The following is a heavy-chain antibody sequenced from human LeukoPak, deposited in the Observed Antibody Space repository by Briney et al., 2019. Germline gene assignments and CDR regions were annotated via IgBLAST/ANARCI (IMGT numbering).Heavy chain of an antibody. CDR2: IYSGGST. J-gene: IGHJ4*02. CDR1: GFTVSSNY. V-gene: IGHV3-66*01. CDR3: ARDLMVRGVSSYYFDY. Sequence: PGGSLRLSCAASGFTVSSNYMSWVRQAPGKGLEWVSVIYSGGSTYYADSVKGRFTISRDNSKNTLYLQMNSLRAEDTAVCYCARDLMVRGVSSYYFDYWGQGTLVTVSS. D-gene: IGHD3-10*01.